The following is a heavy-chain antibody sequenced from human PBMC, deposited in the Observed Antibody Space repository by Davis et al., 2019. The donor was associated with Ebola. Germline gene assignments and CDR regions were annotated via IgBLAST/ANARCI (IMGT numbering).Heavy chain of an antibody. J-gene: IGHJ6*02. CDR2: ISSSSSYI. Sequence: GESLKISCAASGFTFSDHYMDWVRQAPGKGLEWVSSISSSSSYIYYADSVKGRFTISRDNAKNSLYLQMNSLRAEDTAVYYCATTVTYYYYYGMDVWGQGTTVTVSS. CDR3: ATTVTYYYYYGMDV. D-gene: IGHD4-11*01. CDR1: GFTFSDHY. V-gene: IGHV3-21*01.